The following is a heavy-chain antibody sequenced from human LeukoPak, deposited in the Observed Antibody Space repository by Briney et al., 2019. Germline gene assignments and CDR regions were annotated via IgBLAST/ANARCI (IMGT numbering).Heavy chain of an antibody. J-gene: IGHJ4*02. Sequence: GRYLRLSCAASGFTFINYGMHWVRQAPGRGLEGVARISYDRSDEYNADSVKGRFTISRDNSKNTVYLQMNSLRAEDTAVYYCAKGRVASGSYFDYWGQGTLVTVPS. CDR3: AKGRVASGSYFDY. D-gene: IGHD1-26*01. CDR1: GFTFINYG. V-gene: IGHV3-30*18. CDR2: ISYDRSDE.